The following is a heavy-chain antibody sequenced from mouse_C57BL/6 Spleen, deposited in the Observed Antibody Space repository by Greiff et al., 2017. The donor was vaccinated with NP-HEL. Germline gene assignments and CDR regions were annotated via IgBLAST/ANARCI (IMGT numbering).Heavy chain of an antibody. Sequence: VQLKQSVAELVRPGASVKLSCTASGFNIKNTYMHWVKQRPEQGLEWIGRIDPANGNTKYAPKFPGKATITADTSSNTAYLQLSSLTSEDTAIYYCARSYYYGSSGIGFDYWGQGTTLTVSS. CDR3: ARSYYYGSSGIGFDY. J-gene: IGHJ2*01. V-gene: IGHV14-3*01. CDR1: GFNIKNTY. CDR2: IDPANGNT. D-gene: IGHD1-1*01.